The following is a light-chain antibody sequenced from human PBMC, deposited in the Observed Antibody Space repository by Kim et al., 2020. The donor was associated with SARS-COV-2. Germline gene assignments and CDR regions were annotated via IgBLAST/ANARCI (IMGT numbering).Light chain of an antibody. CDR3: QHRKNWPVT. CDR2: DVS. J-gene: IGKJ4*02. Sequence: EVVLTQSPATLSLSPGDRATLSCRASQSVNNYLAWYQQKPGQPPRLLLYDVSNRATGIPARFSGSGSGTDFTLTISSLEPEDFAVYYCQHRKNWPVTFGGGTKVDIK. CDR1: QSVNNY. V-gene: IGKV3-11*01.